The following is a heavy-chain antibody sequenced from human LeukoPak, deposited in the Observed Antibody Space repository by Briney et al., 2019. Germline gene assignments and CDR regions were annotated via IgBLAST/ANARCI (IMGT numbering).Heavy chain of an antibody. CDR2: ISSSSSYI. CDR3: ARELSDPSGAPGAGDC. CDR1: GFTFNTYS. V-gene: IGHV3-21*01. Sequence: GGSLRLSCAASGFTFNTYSMNWVRQAPGKGLEWVSSISSSSSYIYYADSVKGRFTISRDNAKNSLYLQMNSLRAEDTAVYYCARELSDPSGAPGAGDCWGQGTLVTVSS. D-gene: IGHD2-21*02. J-gene: IGHJ4*02.